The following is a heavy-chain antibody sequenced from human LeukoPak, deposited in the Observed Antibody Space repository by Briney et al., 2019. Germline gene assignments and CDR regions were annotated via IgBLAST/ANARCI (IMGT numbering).Heavy chain of an antibody. D-gene: IGHD6-13*01. J-gene: IGHJ5*02. CDR1: GGSISSSNW. CDR2: IYHSGST. CDR3: ARLGSSSWYDWFDP. V-gene: IGHV4-4*02. Sequence: YPSETLSLTCAVSGGSISSSNWWSWVRQPPGKGLEWIGEIYHSGSTNYNPSLKSRVTISVDKSKNQFSLKLSSVTAADTAVYYCARLGSSSWYDWFDPWGQGTLVTVSS.